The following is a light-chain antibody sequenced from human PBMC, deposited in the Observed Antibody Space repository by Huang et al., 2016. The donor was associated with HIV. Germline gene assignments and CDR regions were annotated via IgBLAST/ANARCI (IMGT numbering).Light chain of an antibody. Sequence: EIVLTQSPATLSFFPVQRVSLSCRASQNINTHLAWYQQRPGQPPRLLIYDASSRVPGVAARFSGSGSGTDFTLTISSLEAEDVATYYCQQRVNGLTFGGGTKV. V-gene: IGKV3-11*01. J-gene: IGKJ4*01. CDR1: QNINTH. CDR2: DAS. CDR3: QQRVNGLT.